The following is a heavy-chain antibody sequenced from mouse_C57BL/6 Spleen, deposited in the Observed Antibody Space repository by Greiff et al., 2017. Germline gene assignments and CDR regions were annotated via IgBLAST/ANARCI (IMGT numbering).Heavy chain of an antibody. Sequence: VQLQESGAELAKPGASVTLSCKASGYTFTSYWMHWVKQRPGQGLEWIGNINPSSGYTKYNQKFKNKATLTTDKSSSTAYMQLSSLTYEDSAVYYCARDTVVDFDYWGQGTTLTVSS. CDR3: ARDTVVDFDY. V-gene: IGHV1-7*01. CDR1: GYTFTSYW. J-gene: IGHJ2*01. CDR2: INPSSGYT. D-gene: IGHD1-1*01.